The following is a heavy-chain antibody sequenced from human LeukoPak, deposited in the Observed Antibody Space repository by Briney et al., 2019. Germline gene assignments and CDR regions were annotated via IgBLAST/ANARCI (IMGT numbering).Heavy chain of an antibody. Sequence: GGSLRLSCAASGFTFCDYFMSWIRQAPGKGLEWVSYITGSSGTTYYADSVKGRFTISRDNTKNSLYLQMNSLRADDTAVYYCASEGGYYFDSWGQGALVTVSS. V-gene: IGHV3-11*01. CDR2: ITGSSGTT. J-gene: IGHJ4*02. CDR1: GFTFCDYF. D-gene: IGHD3-10*01. CDR3: ASEGGYYFDS.